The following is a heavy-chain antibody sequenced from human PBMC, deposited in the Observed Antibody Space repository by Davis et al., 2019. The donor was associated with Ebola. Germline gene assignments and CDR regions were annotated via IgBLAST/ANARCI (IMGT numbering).Heavy chain of an antibody. CDR3: ARDRDEVGANNHFDY. D-gene: IGHD1-26*01. V-gene: IGHV1-2*02. CDR1: GYTFTGYY. Sequence: ASVKVSCKASGYTFTGYYMHWVRQAPGQGLEWMGWINPNSGGTNYAQKFQGRVTMTRDTSISTAYMELSRLRSDDTAVYYCARDRDEVGANNHFDYWGQGTLVTVSS. CDR2: INPNSGGT. J-gene: IGHJ4*02.